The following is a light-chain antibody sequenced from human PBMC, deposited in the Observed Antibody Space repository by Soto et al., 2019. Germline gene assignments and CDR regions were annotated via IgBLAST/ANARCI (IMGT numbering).Light chain of an antibody. CDR1: QSLGYSDGNTY. CDR3: QQYANSPIT. CDR2: DAS. J-gene: IGKJ5*01. Sequence: AMTQSRLSMRRTLGERACISGGSSQSLGYSDGNTYLSWYHQRHGQAPRIXXYDASRRATGIPDRFFGSVSGTDGTLTLNRLETEDGPVYDGQQYANSPITFGQGTRLEI. V-gene: IGKV3-20*01.